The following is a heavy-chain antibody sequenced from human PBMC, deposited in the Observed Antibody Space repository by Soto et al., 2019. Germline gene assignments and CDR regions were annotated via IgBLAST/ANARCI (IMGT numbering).Heavy chain of an antibody. J-gene: IGHJ6*02. Sequence: QVQLVESGGGVVQPGRSLRLSCAASGFTFSSYAMHWVRQAPGKGLEWVAVISYDGSNKYYADSVKGRFTISRDNTKNALDLEMNSLRGEDTAVYYCRGLWQWLGSMDVWGQGTTVTVSS. CDR3: RGLWQWLGSMDV. V-gene: IGHV3-30-3*01. CDR2: ISYDGSNK. CDR1: GFTFSSYA. D-gene: IGHD6-19*01.